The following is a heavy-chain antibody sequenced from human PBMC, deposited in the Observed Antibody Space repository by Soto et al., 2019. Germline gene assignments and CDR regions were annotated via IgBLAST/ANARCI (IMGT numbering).Heavy chain of an antibody. CDR1: GYTFSTYD. J-gene: IGHJ4*02. CDR2: MNPNTGNT. CDR3: ARRKERSGPNYFDY. Sequence: ASVKVSCKTSGYTFSTYDINWVRHAPGQGLEWMGWMNPNTGNTGYAQKFRGRVTLTRNTSISTAYMELMSLKTEDTAVYFCARRKERSGPNYFDYWGQGTLVTVSS. D-gene: IGHD6-25*01. V-gene: IGHV1-8*01.